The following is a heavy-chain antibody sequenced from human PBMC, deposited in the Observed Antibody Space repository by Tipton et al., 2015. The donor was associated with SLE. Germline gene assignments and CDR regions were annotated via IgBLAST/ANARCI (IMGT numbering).Heavy chain of an antibody. CDR2: IYYSGST. V-gene: IGHV4-59*08. CDR1: GGSISSYY. D-gene: IGHD6-19*01. CDR3: ASPSSGLGGSWFDP. J-gene: IGHJ5*02. Sequence: TLSLTCTVSGGSISSYYWSWIRQPPGKGLEWIGYIYYSGSTNYNPSLKSRVTISVDTSKNQFSLKLSSVTAADTAVYYCASPSSGLGGSWFDPWGQGTLVTVSS.